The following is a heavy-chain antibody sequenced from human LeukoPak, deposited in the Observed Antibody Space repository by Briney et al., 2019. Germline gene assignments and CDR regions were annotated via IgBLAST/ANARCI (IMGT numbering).Heavy chain of an antibody. CDR2: IYYSGST. V-gene: IGHV4-59*01. J-gene: IGHJ4*02. CDR1: GGSISSYY. Sequence: SETLSLTCTVSGGSISSYYWSWIRQPPGTGLEWIGYIYYSGSTNYNPSLKSRVTISVDTSKNQFSLKLSSMTAADTAVYYCARGPPPVLRYFDWLSRMFDYWGQGTLVTVSS. CDR3: ARGPPPVLRYFDWLSRMFDY. D-gene: IGHD3-9*01.